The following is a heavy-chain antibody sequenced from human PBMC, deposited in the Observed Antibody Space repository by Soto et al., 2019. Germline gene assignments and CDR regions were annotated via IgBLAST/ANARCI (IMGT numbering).Heavy chain of an antibody. J-gene: IGHJ4*02. V-gene: IGHV3-48*01. CDR3: ARDGGYSYGYDY. CDR2: ISSSSSTI. D-gene: IGHD5-18*01. CDR1: GFTFSSYS. Sequence: EVQLVESGGGLVQPGGSLRLSCAASGFTFSSYSMNWVRQAPGKWLEWVSYISSSSSTIYYADSVKGRYTISRDNAKNSLYLQMNSPRVEDTAVEYCARDGGYSYGYDYWGQGTLVTVSS.